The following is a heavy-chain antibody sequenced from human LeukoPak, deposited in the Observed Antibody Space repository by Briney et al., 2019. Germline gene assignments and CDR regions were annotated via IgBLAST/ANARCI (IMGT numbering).Heavy chain of an antibody. J-gene: IGHJ3*02. Sequence: SETLSLTCTVSGGSTRNYYWNWIRQPPGKGLEWIGYIYYSGSTNYNPSLTSRVTISVDTSKNQFSLKLSSVTAADTAVYYCARHPRIMITFGGVYDAFDIWGQGIMVTVSS. D-gene: IGHD3-16*01. CDR3: ARHPRIMITFGGVYDAFDI. CDR2: IYYSGST. CDR1: GGSTRNYY. V-gene: IGHV4-59*08.